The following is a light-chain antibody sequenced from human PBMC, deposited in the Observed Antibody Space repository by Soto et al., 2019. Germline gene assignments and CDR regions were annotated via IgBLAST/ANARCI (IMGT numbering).Light chain of an antibody. CDR3: EASPETLDRLSV. CDR2: ETD. CDR1: SSNVAINP. J-gene: IGLJ1*01. V-gene: IGLV1-44*01. Sequence: SVLTQPRSVSGTPGQRVTISCSGSSSNVAINPVNWEQHLPGEAPRLLIYETDRRSSGVQDRCSAAKCGTSASLAISVRTSQDEADYYSEASPETLDRLSVFGSGPSAPVL.